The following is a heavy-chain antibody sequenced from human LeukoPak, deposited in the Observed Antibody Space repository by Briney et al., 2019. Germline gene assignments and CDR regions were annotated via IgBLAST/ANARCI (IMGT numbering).Heavy chain of an antibody. CDR1: GGSISSYY. CDR2: IYYSGST. D-gene: IGHD1-26*01. Sequence: SETLSLTCTVSGGSISSYYWSWIRQPPGKGLEWIGYIYYSGSTNYNPSLKSRVTISVDTSKNQFSLKLSSVTAADTAMYYCARRGGSPLGAFDIWGQGTMVTVSS. V-gene: IGHV4-59*01. CDR3: ARRGGSPLGAFDI. J-gene: IGHJ3*02.